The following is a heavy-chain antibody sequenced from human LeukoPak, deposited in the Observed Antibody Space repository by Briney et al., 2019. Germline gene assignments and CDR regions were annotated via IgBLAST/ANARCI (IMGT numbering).Heavy chain of an antibody. CDR3: ARVRRDDYNDYFDY. CDR1: GYTFTSYG. CDR2: ISAYNGNT. J-gene: IGHJ4*02. D-gene: IGHD5-24*01. Sequence: GASVKVSCKASGYTFTSYGISWVRQAPGQGLEWMGWISAYNGNTNYAQKLQGRVTMTTDISTSTAYMELRSLRSDDTAVYYCARVRRDDYNDYFDYWAREPWSPSPQ. V-gene: IGHV1-18*01.